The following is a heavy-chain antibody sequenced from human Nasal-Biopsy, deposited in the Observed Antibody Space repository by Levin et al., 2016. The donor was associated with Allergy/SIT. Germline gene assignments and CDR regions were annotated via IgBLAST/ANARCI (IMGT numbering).Heavy chain of an antibody. CDR3: ARERGRVPDARVFDL. V-gene: IGHV3-33*01. D-gene: IGHD3-10*01. J-gene: IGHJ4*02. CDR1: GFTFSRYS. CDR2: IWYDGTNR. Sequence: GESLKISCVASGFTFSRYSMHWVRQAPGKGLEWVASIWYDGTNRNYIDSVRGRFTISRDNSRLYLQMNSLRAEDTAVYYCARERGRVPDARVFDLWGQGTLVTVSS.